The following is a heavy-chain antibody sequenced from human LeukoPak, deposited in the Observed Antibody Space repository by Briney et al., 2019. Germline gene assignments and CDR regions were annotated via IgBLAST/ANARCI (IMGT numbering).Heavy chain of an antibody. Sequence: GGSLRLSCAASGFTFSDYWMYWVRQAPGKGLVWVSRINSDGGTPQYADSVKGRFTISRDNAKNTLYLHMNSLRAEDTAVYSCANLRLGYWGQGTRVTVSS. V-gene: IGHV3-74*03. J-gene: IGHJ4*02. D-gene: IGHD4-11*01. CDR2: INSDGGTP. CDR1: GFTFSDYW. CDR3: ANLRLGY.